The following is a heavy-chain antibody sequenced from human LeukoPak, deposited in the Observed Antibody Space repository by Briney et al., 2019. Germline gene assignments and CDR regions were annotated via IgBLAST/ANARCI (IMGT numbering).Heavy chain of an antibody. V-gene: IGHV3-7*01. Sequence: GGSLRLSCAASGFIFSNYYMNWVRQAPGKGLEWVAHIKQDGSEKNYVDSVKGRFTISRDNAKNSLYLQMNSLRAEDTAVYYCAGDLGGNYDSSGLHYWGQGTLVTVSS. CDR3: AGDLGGNYDSSGLHY. D-gene: IGHD3-22*01. CDR1: GFIFSNYY. J-gene: IGHJ4*02. CDR2: IKQDGSEK.